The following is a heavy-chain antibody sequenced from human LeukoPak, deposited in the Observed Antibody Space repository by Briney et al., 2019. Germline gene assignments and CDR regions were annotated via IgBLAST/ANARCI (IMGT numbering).Heavy chain of an antibody. D-gene: IGHD3-22*01. CDR1: GFTFTSYW. Sequence: GGSLRLSCAASGFTFTSYWMTWVRQAPGKGLEWLANIRQDGGATYYGGSVKGRFTISRDNAKNSLFLQMNSLRAEDTAVYYCAIMHGYYDGSGYWVQWGQGTLVTVSS. CDR3: AIMHGYYDGSGYWVQ. V-gene: IGHV3-7*03. J-gene: IGHJ4*02. CDR2: IRQDGGAT.